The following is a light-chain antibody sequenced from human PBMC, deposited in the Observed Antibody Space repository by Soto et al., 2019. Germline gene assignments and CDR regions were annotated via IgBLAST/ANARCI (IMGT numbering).Light chain of an antibody. J-gene: IGLJ3*02. CDR2: DTS. Sequence: QAVVTQEPSLTVSPGGKVTLTCGSSTGAVTSGHYPYWFQQKPGQAPRTLIYDTSNKQSWTPARFSGSLLGGKAALTLSGAQPEDEAEYYCLLSYSGARAGVFGGGTKLTVL. V-gene: IGLV7-46*01. CDR3: LLSYSGARAGV. CDR1: TGAVTSGHY.